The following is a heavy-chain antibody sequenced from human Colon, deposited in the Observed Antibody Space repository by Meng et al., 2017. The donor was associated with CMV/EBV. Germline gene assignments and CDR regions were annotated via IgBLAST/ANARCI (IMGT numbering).Heavy chain of an antibody. CDR1: GFIFSDSY. V-gene: IGHV3-11*01. Sequence: CAASGFIFSDSYMGWIRQAPGKGLEWVSYISATGSTIYYADSVKGRFTISRDNAKNSLYLQMDTLRAEDTAVYYCASLMTTVTRTFDSWGQGTLVTVSS. CDR3: ASLMTTVTRTFDS. D-gene: IGHD4-17*01. CDR2: ISATGSTI. J-gene: IGHJ4*02.